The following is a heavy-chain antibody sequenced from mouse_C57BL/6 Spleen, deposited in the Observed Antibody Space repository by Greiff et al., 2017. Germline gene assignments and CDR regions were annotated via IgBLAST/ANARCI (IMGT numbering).Heavy chain of an antibody. CDR3: ASPLTGDYFDY. CDR1: GYAFSSYW. CDR2: IYPGDGDT. D-gene: IGHD4-1*01. V-gene: IGHV1-80*01. Sequence: VKLMESGAELVKPGASVKISCKASGYAFSSYWMNWVKQRPGKGLEWIGQIYPGDGDTNYNGKFKGKATLTADKSSSTAYMQLSSLTSEDSAVYFCASPLTGDYFDYWGQGTTLTVSS. J-gene: IGHJ2*01.